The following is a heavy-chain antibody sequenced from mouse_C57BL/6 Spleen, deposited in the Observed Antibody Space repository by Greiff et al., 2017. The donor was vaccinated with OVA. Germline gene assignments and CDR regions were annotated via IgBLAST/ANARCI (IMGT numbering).Heavy chain of an antibody. CDR1: GFTFSSYA. V-gene: IGHV5-4*01. J-gene: IGHJ2*01. D-gene: IGHD3-2*02. Sequence: EVNVVESGGGLVKPGGSLKLSCAASGFTFSSYAMSWVRQTPEKRLEWVATISDGGSYTYYPDNVKGRFTISRDNAKNNLYLQMSHLKSEDTAMYYCARDPHSGAPDYWGQGTTLTVSS. CDR3: ARDPHSGAPDY. CDR2: ISDGGSYT.